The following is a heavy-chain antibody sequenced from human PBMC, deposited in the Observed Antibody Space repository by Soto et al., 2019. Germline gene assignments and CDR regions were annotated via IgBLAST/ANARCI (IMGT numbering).Heavy chain of an antibody. CDR3: ARDQSRTYYYYYGMDV. Sequence: QVQLVQSGAEVTKPGASVKVSCKASGYTFTSYGISWVRQAPGQGLEWMGWISAYNGNTNYAQKLQGRVTMTTDTSTSTAYMELRSLRSDDTAVYYCARDQSRTYYYYYGMDVWGQGTTVTVSS. V-gene: IGHV1-18*01. J-gene: IGHJ6*02. CDR1: GYTFTSYG. CDR2: ISAYNGNT.